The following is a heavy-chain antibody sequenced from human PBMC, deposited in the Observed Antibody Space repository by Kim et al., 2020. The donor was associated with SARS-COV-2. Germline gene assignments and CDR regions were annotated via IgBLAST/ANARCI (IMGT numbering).Heavy chain of an antibody. CDR2: IIPIFGTA. J-gene: IGHJ6*02. CDR3: ARAPHATIGHYYYYGMDV. D-gene: IGHD5-12*01. V-gene: IGHV1-69*06. CDR1: GGTFSSYA. Sequence: SVKVSCKASGGTFSSYAISWVRQAPGQGLEWMGGIIPIFGTANYAQKFQGRVTITADKSTSTAYMELSSLRSEDTAVYYCARAPHATIGHYYYYGMDVWGQGTTVTVSS.